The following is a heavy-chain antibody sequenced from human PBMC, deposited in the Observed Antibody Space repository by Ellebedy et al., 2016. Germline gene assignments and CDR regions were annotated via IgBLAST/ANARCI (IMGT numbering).Heavy chain of an antibody. V-gene: IGHV4-30-4*01. Sequence: SETLSLXXTVSGGSISSGDYYWSWIRQPPGKGLEWIGYIYYSGSAYYNPSLKSRVTISVDTSKNQFSLKLSSVTAADTAVYYCARDGYGSGSSYGMDVWGQGTTVTVSS. CDR1: GGSISSGDYY. J-gene: IGHJ6*02. CDR3: ARDGYGSGSSYGMDV. D-gene: IGHD3-10*01. CDR2: IYYSGSA.